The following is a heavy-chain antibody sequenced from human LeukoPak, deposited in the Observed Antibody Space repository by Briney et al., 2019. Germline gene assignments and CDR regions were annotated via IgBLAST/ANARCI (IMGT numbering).Heavy chain of an antibody. CDR2: IYYSGST. CDR3: ASAIAEDFYYYYMDV. D-gene: IGHD1-14*01. CDR1: GGSISSSSYY. Sequence: PSETLSLTCTVSGGSISSSSYYWGWIRQPPGKGLEWIGSIYYSGSTYYNPSLKSRVTISVDTSKNQFSLNLSSVTAADTAVYYCASAIAEDFYYYYMDVWGKGTTVTVSS. J-gene: IGHJ6*03. V-gene: IGHV4-39*07.